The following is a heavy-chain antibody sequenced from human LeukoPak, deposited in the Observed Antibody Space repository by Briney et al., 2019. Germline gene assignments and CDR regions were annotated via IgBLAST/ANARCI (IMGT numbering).Heavy chain of an antibody. J-gene: IGHJ4*02. Sequence: ASVKVSCKASGYTFTSYDINWVRQATGQGLEWMGWINTNTGNPTYAQGFTGRFVFSLDTSVSTAYLQISSLKAEDTAVYYCARDTYYYDSSGYYSHFDYWGQGTLVTVSS. D-gene: IGHD3-22*01. CDR3: ARDTYYYDSSGYYSHFDY. V-gene: IGHV7-4-1*02. CDR1: GYTFTSYD. CDR2: INTNTGNP.